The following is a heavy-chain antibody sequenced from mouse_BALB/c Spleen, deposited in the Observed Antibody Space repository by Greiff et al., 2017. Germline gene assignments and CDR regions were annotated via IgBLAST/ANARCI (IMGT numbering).Heavy chain of an antibody. CDR3: ARTGTYYFDY. D-gene: IGHD4-1*01. CDR1: GFTFSSFG. J-gene: IGHJ2*01. V-gene: IGHV5-17*02. Sequence: EVQRVESGGGLVQPGGSRKLSCAASGFTFSSFGMHWVRQAPEKGLEWVAYISSGSSTIYYADTVKGRFTISRDNPKNTLFLQMTSLRSEDTAMYYCARTGTYYFDYWGQGTTLTVS. CDR2: ISSGSSTI.